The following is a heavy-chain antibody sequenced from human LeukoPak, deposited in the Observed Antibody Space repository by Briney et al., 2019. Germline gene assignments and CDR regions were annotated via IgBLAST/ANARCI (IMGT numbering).Heavy chain of an antibody. D-gene: IGHD1-26*01. CDR3: ASLYPPSGSYSNSDF. Sequence: SETLSLTCTVSNGSIGTYYWSWIRQPPGKGLEWIGYIYYTGSTKYNPSLKSRVTISVDTSKNQFSLKLSSVTAADTAVYYCASLYPPSGSYSNSDFWGQGTLVTVSS. CDR2: IYYTGST. J-gene: IGHJ4*02. CDR1: NGSIGTYY. V-gene: IGHV4-59*08.